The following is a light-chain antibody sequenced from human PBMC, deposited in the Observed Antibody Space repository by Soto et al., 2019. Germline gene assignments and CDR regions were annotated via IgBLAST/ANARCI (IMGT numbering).Light chain of an antibody. CDR1: QGINNY. CDR3: LQHNTSPLT. Sequence: IQMTQSPSAVSASVGDRVTITCGASQGINNYLAWFQQKPGKAPKRLIYAASTLQTGVPSRFSGSGSGTEFTLTIRSLQPEDFATYYCLQHNTSPLTFGGGTKV. CDR2: AAS. V-gene: IGKV1-17*03. J-gene: IGKJ4*01.